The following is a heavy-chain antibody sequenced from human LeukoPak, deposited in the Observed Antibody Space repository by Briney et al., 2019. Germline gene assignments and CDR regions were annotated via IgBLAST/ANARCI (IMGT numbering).Heavy chain of an antibody. CDR1: GFTFSSYS. Sequence: EGSLRLSCAASGFTFSSYSMNWVRQAPGKGLEWVANIKQDGSEKYYVDSVKGRVTISRDNAKNSLFLQMNSLRAEDTAVYYCARDRYSSYWGQGTLVTVSS. D-gene: IGHD6-19*01. V-gene: IGHV3-7*01. CDR2: IKQDGSEK. J-gene: IGHJ4*02. CDR3: ARDRYSSY.